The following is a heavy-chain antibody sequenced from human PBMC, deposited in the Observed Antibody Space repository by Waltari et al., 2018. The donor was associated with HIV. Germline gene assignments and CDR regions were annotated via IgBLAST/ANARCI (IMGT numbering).Heavy chain of an antibody. CDR2: INHSGDS. Sequence: QAQLQQWGTGLLQSSETLSLNSAVYGASFSGYYWTWIRQPPGKGLEWIGEINHSGDSNHNPSLKSRVSISVDTSKKQFSLKLSSVTAADTAVYYCARGLGGDYVGYFYYGMDVWGQGTTVTVSS. V-gene: IGHV4-34*01. D-gene: IGHD4-17*01. CDR1: GASFSGYY. J-gene: IGHJ6*02. CDR3: ARGLGGDYVGYFYYGMDV.